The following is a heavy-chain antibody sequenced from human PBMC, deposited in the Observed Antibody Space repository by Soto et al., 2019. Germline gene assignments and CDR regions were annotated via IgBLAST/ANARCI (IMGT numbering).Heavy chain of an antibody. CDR1: GFTFSSYV. Sequence: EVPLLDSGGGSVQPGGSLRLSCAASGFTFSSYVMRWVRQAPGKGLEWVSSISGSGGSTYYTDSVKGRFTISRDNSKNTLYLQMNSLRAEDTAVYFCARGYCSGDTCYHIDYWGQGTLVTVSS. V-gene: IGHV3-23*01. J-gene: IGHJ4*02. CDR3: ARGYCSGDTCYHIDY. CDR2: ISGSGGST. D-gene: IGHD2-15*01.